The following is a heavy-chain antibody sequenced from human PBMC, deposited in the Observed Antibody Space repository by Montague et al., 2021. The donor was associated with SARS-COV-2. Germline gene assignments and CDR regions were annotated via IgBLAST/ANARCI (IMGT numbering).Heavy chain of an antibody. Sequence: PALVKPTQTLTLTCTFSGFSLSTSGMCVSWIRQPPGKALEWLALIDWDDDKYYSTSLKTRLIISKDTSKNQVVLTMTNMDPVDTATYYCARSYYDILTGYYMAFDYWGQGTLVTVSS. CDR3: ARSYYDILTGYYMAFDY. D-gene: IGHD3-9*01. CDR2: IDWDDDK. V-gene: IGHV2-70*01. CDR1: GFSLSTSGMC. J-gene: IGHJ4*02.